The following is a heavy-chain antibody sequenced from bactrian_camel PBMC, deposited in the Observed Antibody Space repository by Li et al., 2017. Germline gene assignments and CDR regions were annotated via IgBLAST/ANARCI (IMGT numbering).Heavy chain of an antibody. V-gene: IGHV3S6*01. D-gene: IGHD3*01. CDR3: AASTSICNGLGVESFGI. Sequence: HVQLVESGGGSVQAGGSLTLSCAASGSIASGYCMAWFRQAPGEAREGVAAIAHYGSHTVYADSVKDRFTISRDNIKNTLYLQMNDLKPQDTAIYYCAASTSICNGLGVESFGIWGQGTQVTVS. CDR2: IAHYGSHT. J-gene: IGHJ6*01. CDR1: GSIASGYC.